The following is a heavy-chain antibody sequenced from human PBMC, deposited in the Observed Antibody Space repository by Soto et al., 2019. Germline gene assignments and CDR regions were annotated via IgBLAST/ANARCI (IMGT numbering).Heavy chain of an antibody. J-gene: IGHJ5*02. CDR2: IYYSGST. V-gene: IGHV4-59*01. Sequence: SETLSLTCTVSGGSISSYYWSCIRQPPGKGLEWIGNIYYSGSTNYNPSLKSRVTISVDASKNQFSLKVSSVTAADTAVYYCPAGRDFWSGENWFDPWGQGTLVTGSS. CDR3: PAGRDFWSGENWFDP. D-gene: IGHD3-3*01. CDR1: GGSISSYY.